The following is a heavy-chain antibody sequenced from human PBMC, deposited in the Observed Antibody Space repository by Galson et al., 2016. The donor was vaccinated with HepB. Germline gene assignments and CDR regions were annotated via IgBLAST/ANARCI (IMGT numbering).Heavy chain of an antibody. V-gene: IGHV1-46*01. J-gene: IGHJ5*02. Sequence: SVKVSCKASGYTFTTHYMHWVRQAPGQGLEWMGIINPDTGGTNYAQNFQGRVTMTTDTSSSTVYMELSSLSFEDTSVYYCARAFRVFQQLRWIDPWGHGTPATVSS. D-gene: IGHD6-13*01. CDR2: INPDTGGT. CDR3: ARAFRVFQQLRWIDP. CDR1: GYTFTTHY.